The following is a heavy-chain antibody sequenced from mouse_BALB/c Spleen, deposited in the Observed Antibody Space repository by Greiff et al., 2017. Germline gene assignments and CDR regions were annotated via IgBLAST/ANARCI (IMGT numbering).Heavy chain of an antibody. CDR2: ISSGGSYT. CDR3: AREEGYGLDY. V-gene: IGHV5-6*01. CDR1: GFTFSSYG. D-gene: IGHD2-2*01. J-gene: IGHJ2*01. Sequence: EVQLVESGGDLVKPGGSLKLSCAASGFTFSSYGMSWVRQTPDKGLEWVASISSGGSYTYYPDSVKGRFTITRDNAKNTLYMQMSSLKSEDTAMYYCAREEGYGLDYWGQGTTLTVSS.